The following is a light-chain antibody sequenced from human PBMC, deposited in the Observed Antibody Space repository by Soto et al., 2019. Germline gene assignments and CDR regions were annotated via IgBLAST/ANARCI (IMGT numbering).Light chain of an antibody. CDR1: QSLLYVDGKTY. J-gene: IGKJ1*01. CDR3: MQGIQLPRT. CDR2: EVF. Sequence: DIGMTQSPLSLSVTPGQPASISCKSSQSLLYVDGKTYLYWYLQKSGQPPQLLIYEVFNRISGVPDRFSGSGSGTDFTLKISRVEAEDVGIDYCMQGIQLPRTFGQGTKVEIK. V-gene: IGKV2D-29*01.